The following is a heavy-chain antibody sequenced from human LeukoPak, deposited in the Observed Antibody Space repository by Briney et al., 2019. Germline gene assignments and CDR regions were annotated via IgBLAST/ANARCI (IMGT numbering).Heavy chain of an antibody. J-gene: IGHJ5*02. CDR1: GYTFTSYG. Sequence: GASVTVSCKASGYTFTSYGISWVRQAPGQGLAWVGWICAYNGNTNYPQKLQGRVTMTRNTSISTAYMELSSLRSEDTAVYYCARGLVPAAIARNWFDPWGQGTLVTVSS. D-gene: IGHD2-2*01. CDR3: ARGLVPAAIARNWFDP. V-gene: IGHV1-18*01. CDR2: ICAYNGNT.